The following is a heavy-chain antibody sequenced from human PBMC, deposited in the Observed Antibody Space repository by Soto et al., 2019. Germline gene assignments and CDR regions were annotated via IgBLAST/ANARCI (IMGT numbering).Heavy chain of an antibody. CDR3: AWIIAMVRGVHDF. CDR2: ISGSGAST. J-gene: IGHJ4*02. Sequence: GGSLRLSCAASGFTFSNYGMSWVRQAPGKGLEWVSGISGSGASTYYADSVKGRFTISRDNSKDTLYLQMNTLRAEDTAVYYCAWIIAMVRGVHDFWGQGTLGTVSS. V-gene: IGHV3-23*01. D-gene: IGHD3-10*01. CDR1: GFTFSNYG.